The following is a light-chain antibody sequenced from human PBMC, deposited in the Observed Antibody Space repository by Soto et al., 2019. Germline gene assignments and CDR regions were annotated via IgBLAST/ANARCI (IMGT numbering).Light chain of an antibody. J-gene: IGLJ2*01. CDR1: SRDIGAYNL. CDR3: SAYTSRSTLV. CDR2: EVR. Sequence: QSALTQPASVSGSPGQSITISCSGTSRDIGAYNLVSWYQQPPGKAPKLLIYEVRNRPSGISYRFSGSKSGTTASLPISSLLPEDEADYYCSAYTSRSTLVFGGGTKLTVL. V-gene: IGLV2-14*01.